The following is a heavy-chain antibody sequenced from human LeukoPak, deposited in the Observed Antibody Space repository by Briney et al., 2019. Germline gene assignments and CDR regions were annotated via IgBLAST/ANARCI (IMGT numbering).Heavy chain of an antibody. CDR1: GRSISSYY. CDR3: ARRNRGCYGMDV. J-gene: IGHJ6*01. V-gene: IGHV4-59*08. Sequence: SETLCLTCTVSGRSISSYYWRWIRQPPGKGQVWIGYIYYRGSTNYNPSRKGRVTISVGTSKNQFSLKLSSVTAADTAVYYCARRNRGCYGMDVWGQGTTVTVSS. D-gene: IGHD2/OR15-2a*01. CDR2: IYYRGST.